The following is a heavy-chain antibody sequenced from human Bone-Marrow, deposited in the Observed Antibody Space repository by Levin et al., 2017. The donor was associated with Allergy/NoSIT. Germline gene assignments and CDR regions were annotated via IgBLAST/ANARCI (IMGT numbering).Heavy chain of an antibody. J-gene: IGHJ6*04. CDR2: LSYDGSDQ. CDR1: GFTFSKYG. CDR3: AKDSTMTIVTTSYMDV. V-gene: IGHV3-30*18. D-gene: IGHD4-17*01. Sequence: GESLKISCAASGFTFSKYGMHWVRQAPGKGLEWVAVLSYDGSDQYYADSVKGRFTISRDNSKDTLYLQMNNLRVEDTAVYYCAKDSTMTIVTTSYMDVWGEGTTVTVSS.